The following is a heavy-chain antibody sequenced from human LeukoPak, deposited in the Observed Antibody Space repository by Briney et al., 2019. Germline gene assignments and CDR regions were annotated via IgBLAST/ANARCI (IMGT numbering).Heavy chain of an antibody. CDR1: GFTFSDYA. J-gene: IGHJ6*04. V-gene: IGHV3-30*04. Sequence: GGSLRLSCAASGFTFSDYALHWVRQVPGKGLEWVAFVAYDGSSKYYRDSVRGRFIISRDNAKNSLYLQMNSLRAEDTAVYYCAELGITMIGGVWGKGTTVTISS. CDR3: AELGITMIGGV. D-gene: IGHD3-10*02. CDR2: VAYDGSSK.